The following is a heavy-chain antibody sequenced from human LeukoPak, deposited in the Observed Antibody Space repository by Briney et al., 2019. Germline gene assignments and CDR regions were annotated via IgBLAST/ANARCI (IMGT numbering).Heavy chain of an antibody. Sequence: GGSLRLSCAASGFTFSSFEMSWVRQAPGKGLEWVSIIYSGGNTFHADSVKARFSISRDESRDTVYLQMNSLRAEDTAVYYCARGSEYFQHWGQGTLVTVSS. CDR3: ARGSEYFQH. CDR1: GFTFSSFE. V-gene: IGHV3-66*01. J-gene: IGHJ1*01. CDR2: IYSGGNT.